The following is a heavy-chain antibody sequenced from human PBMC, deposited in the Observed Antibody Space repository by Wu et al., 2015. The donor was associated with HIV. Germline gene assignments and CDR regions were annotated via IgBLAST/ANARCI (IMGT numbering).Heavy chain of an antibody. J-gene: IGHJ4*02. Sequence: QVQLQQWGAGLLKPSETLSLTCAVYGGSFSGYYWSWIRQPPGKGLEWIGETNHSGSINYNPSLKSRVTISVDTSKNQFSLKLSSVTAADTAVYYCARGHWNPFDYWGQGTLVTVSS. CDR2: TNHSGSI. CDR3: ARGHWNPFDY. CDR1: GGSFSGYY. D-gene: IGHD1-1*01. V-gene: IGHV4-34*01.